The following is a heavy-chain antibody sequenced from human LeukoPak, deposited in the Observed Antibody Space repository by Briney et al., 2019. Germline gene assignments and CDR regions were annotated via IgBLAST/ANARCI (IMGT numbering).Heavy chain of an antibody. D-gene: IGHD2-15*01. V-gene: IGHV4-34*01. Sequence: SETLSLTCAVYGGSFSGYYWSWIRQPPGKGLEWIGEINHSGSTNYNPSLKSRVTISVDTSKNQFSLKLSSVTAADTAVYYCVRGLKLPDDYWGQGTLVTVSS. J-gene: IGHJ4*02. CDR2: INHSGST. CDR1: GGSFSGYY. CDR3: VRGLKLPDDY.